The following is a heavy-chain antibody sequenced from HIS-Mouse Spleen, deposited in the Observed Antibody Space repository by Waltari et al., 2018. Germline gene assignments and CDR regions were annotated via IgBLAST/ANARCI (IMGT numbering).Heavy chain of an antibody. D-gene: IGHD1-26*01. CDR1: GFTFSSYW. CDR2: VKQDGSEK. J-gene: IGHJ4*02. CDR3: AREGDSGSYFDY. Sequence: EVQLVESGGGLVQPGGSLRLSCAASGFTFSSYWMIWVRQDPGRGLGGVANVKQDGSEKYYVDAVKGRFTISRDNAKNSLYLKMNSLRAEDTAVYYCAREGDSGSYFDYWGQGTLVTVSS. V-gene: IGHV3-7*01.